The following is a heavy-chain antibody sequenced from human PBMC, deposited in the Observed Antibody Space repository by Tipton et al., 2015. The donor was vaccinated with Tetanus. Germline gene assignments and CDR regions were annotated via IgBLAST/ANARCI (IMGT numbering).Heavy chain of an antibody. CDR2: IFHSGTT. CDR3: ARTPDYYYGMDV. CDR1: GGSMSNNY. Sequence: TLSLTCTVSGGSMSNNYWSWIRQPPGKGLEWIAYIFHSGTTNYNPSLKSRVTISTDKSKNQVSLRLNSVTAADTAVYFCARTPDYYYGMDVWGQGTTVTVSS. J-gene: IGHJ6*02. V-gene: IGHV4-59*12.